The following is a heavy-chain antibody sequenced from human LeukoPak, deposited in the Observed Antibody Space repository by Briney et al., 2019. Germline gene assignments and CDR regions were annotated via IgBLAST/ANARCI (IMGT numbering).Heavy chain of an antibody. CDR1: GXSFTTYW. V-gene: IGHV5-10-1*01. Sequence: GESLKISCKVSGXSFTTYWISWVRQMPGKGVEWMGRIDPTDSYTDHSPSFQGHVTISVDRSISTAYLQWSSLKAPDTAMYYCARQIENIASLDYWGQGTLVTVSS. D-gene: IGHD2/OR15-2a*01. CDR2: IDPTDSYT. J-gene: IGHJ4*02. CDR3: ARQIENIASLDY.